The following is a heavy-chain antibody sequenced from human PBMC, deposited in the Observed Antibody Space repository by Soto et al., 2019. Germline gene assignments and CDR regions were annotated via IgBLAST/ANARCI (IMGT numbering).Heavy chain of an antibody. D-gene: IGHD2-15*01. Sequence: SETLSLTCTVSGGSISSGDYYWSWIRQPPGKGLEWIGYIYYSGSTYYNPSLKSRVTISVDTSKNQFSLKLSSVTAADTAVYYCARVGRGRCCSGGSCPPMWFDPWGQGTLVTVSS. CDR3: ARVGRGRCCSGGSCPPMWFDP. V-gene: IGHV4-30-4*01. CDR2: IYYSGST. J-gene: IGHJ5*02. CDR1: GGSISSGDYY.